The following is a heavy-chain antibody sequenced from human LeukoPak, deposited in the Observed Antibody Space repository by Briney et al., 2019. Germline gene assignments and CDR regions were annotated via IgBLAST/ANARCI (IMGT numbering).Heavy chain of an antibody. CDR2: FNHSGST. Sequence: SETLSLTCAVYGGSFSGYYWSWIRQPPGKGLEWIGEFNHSGSTNYNPSLKSRVTISVDTSKNQFSLKLSSVTAADTAVYYCARGPTNPYYDFWSGYYKFFDYWGQGTLVTVSS. D-gene: IGHD3-3*01. J-gene: IGHJ4*02. CDR1: GGSFSGYY. V-gene: IGHV4-34*01. CDR3: ARGPTNPYYDFWSGYYKFFDY.